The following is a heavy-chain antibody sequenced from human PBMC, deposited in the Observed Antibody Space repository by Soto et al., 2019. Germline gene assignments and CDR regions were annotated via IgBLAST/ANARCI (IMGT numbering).Heavy chain of an antibody. CDR1: GGSISSSSYY. CDR3: ARREKKINLGYCSSTSCYDAFDI. Sequence: KQSQTLSLTCTVSGGSISSSSYYWGWIRQPPGKGLEWIGSIYYSGSTYYNPSLKSRVTISVDTSKNQFSLKLSSVTAADTAVYYCARREKKINLGYCSSTSCYDAFDIWGQGTMVTVSS. CDR2: IYYSGST. J-gene: IGHJ3*02. V-gene: IGHV4-39*01. D-gene: IGHD2-2*01.